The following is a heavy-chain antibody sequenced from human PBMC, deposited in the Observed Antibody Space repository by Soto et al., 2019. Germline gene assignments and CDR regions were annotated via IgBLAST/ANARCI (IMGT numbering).Heavy chain of an antibody. J-gene: IGHJ6*03. CDR3: ARVHYDILTGYPLHYYYMDV. Sequence: QVQLVESGGGVVQPGRSLRLSCAASGFTFSSYGMHWVRQAPGKGLEWVAGIWYDGSNKYYADSGKGRFTISRDNSKNTLYLQMNSLRAEDTAVYYCARVHYDILTGYPLHYYYMDVWGKGTTVTVSS. D-gene: IGHD3-9*01. V-gene: IGHV3-33*01. CDR2: IWYDGSNK. CDR1: GFTFSSYG.